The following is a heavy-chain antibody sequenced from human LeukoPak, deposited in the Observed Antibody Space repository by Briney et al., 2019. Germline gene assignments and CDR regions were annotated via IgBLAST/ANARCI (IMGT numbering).Heavy chain of an antibody. CDR2: IIPILGIA. J-gene: IGHJ4*02. Sequence: ASVKVSCKASGGTFSSYAISWVRQAPGQGLEWMGRIIPILGIANYAQKFQGRVTITADKSTSTAYMELSSLGSEDTAVYYCARVEYYYGSGSYESYFDYWGQGTLSPSPQ. CDR3: ARVEYYYGSGSYESYFDY. D-gene: IGHD3-10*01. CDR1: GGTFSSYA. V-gene: IGHV1-69*04.